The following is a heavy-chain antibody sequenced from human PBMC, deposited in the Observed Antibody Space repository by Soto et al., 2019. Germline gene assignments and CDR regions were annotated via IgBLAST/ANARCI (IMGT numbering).Heavy chain of an antibody. Sequence: QVQLQQWGAGLLKPSETLSLTCAVYGGSFRGYYWSWIRQPPGKVLEWIGEINHSGSTNYNPSLKSRVTISVDTSKNQCALKLSSVTAADPAVYSCARVVPHTGMVPWGQGTLVTVSS. J-gene: IGHJ4*02. D-gene: IGHD5-18*01. CDR1: GGSFRGYY. CDR2: INHSGST. CDR3: ARVVPHTGMVP. V-gene: IGHV4-34*01.